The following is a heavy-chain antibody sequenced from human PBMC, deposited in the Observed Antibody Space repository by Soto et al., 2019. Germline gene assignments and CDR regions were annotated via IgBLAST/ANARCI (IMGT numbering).Heavy chain of an antibody. Sequence: SVKVSCKASGGTFSSYSISWVRQAPGQGREWMGGIIPIFGTANYAQKFQGRVTITADESTSTAYMELSSLRSEDTAVYYCASGKGYYYDSSGYYDYFDYWGQGTLVTVSS. V-gene: IGHV1-69*13. CDR2: IIPIFGTA. CDR3: ASGKGYYYDSSGYYDYFDY. D-gene: IGHD3-22*01. J-gene: IGHJ4*02. CDR1: GGTFSSYS.